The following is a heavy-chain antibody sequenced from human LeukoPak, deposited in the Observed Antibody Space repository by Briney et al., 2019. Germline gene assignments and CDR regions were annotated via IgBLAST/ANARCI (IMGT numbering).Heavy chain of an antibody. CDR1: GYTFTSYA. Sequence: GASVKVSCKASGYTFTSYAMHWVRQAPGQRLEWMGWINAGNGNTNYAQKLQGRVTMTTDTSTSTAYMELRSLRSDDTAVYYCARAREAYYDFWSGYAIDYWGQGTLVTVSS. CDR2: INAGNGNT. CDR3: ARAREAYYDFWSGYAIDY. J-gene: IGHJ4*02. D-gene: IGHD3-3*01. V-gene: IGHV1-3*01.